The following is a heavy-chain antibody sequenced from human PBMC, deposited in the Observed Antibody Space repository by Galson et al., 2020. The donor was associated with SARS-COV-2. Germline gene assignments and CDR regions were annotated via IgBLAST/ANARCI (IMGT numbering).Heavy chain of an antibody. CDR1: AGSISSVGYY. CDR2: TYYSGST. D-gene: IGHD2-2*01. CDR3: SSDVYCSSTRCYRGVLCY. Sequence: SETLSLTCTVSAGSISSVGYYWSWIRQHPGNGLDWIGYTYYSGSTYYNPSLKSRVTISVDTSKNQFSLKLSSVTAADTAVSYCSSDVYCSSTRCYRGVLCYWGQGTLVTVAS. V-gene: IGHV4-31*03. J-gene: IGHJ4*02.